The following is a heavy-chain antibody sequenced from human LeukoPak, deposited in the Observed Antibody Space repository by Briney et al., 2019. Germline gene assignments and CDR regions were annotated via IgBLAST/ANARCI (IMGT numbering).Heavy chain of an antibody. CDR2: VIPIFGTA. V-gene: IGHV1-69*05. Sequence: SVKVSCKTSGGTFSSFAISWVRQAPGQGLAWMGGVIPIFGTANYAQKFQGRVTITTDESTSTAYMELSSLRSEDTAVYYCASPYCGGDCSPITQGAFDIWGQGTMVTVSS. CDR3: ASPYCGGDCSPITQGAFDI. CDR1: GGTFSSFA. J-gene: IGHJ3*02. D-gene: IGHD2-21*02.